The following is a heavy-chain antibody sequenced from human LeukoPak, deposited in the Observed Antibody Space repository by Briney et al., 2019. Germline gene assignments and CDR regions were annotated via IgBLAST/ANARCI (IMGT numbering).Heavy chain of an antibody. Sequence: SETLSLTCAVSGGSISSSNWWSWVRQPPGKGLEWIGEIYHSGSTNYNPSLKSRVTISVDKSKNQFSLKLSSVTAADTAVYYCVRVFEAVDTAMVIDAFDIWGQGTMVTVSS. D-gene: IGHD5-18*01. CDR1: GGSISSSNW. J-gene: IGHJ3*02. V-gene: IGHV4-4*02. CDR3: VRVFEAVDTAMVIDAFDI. CDR2: IYHSGST.